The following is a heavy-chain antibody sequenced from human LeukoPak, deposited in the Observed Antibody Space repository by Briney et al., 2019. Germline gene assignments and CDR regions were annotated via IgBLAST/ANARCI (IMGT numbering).Heavy chain of an antibody. V-gene: IGHV4-39*01. J-gene: IGHJ1*01. CDR1: GGSISSSSYY. D-gene: IGHD2-15*01. CDR2: IYYSGST. Sequence: SETLSLTCTVSGGSISSSSYYWGWIRQPPGKGLEWIGTIYYSGSTYYNPSLKSRVTISVDTSMNQFSLKLSSVTAADTAVYYCARQNRLGYCGGGSCYAAPKAEYFQHWGQGTLVTVSS. CDR3: ARQNRLGYCGGGSCYAAPKAEYFQH.